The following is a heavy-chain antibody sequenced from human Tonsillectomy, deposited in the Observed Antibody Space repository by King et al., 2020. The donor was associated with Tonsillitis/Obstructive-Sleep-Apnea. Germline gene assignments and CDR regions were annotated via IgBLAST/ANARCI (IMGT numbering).Heavy chain of an antibody. CDR1: GGSFSGYY. CDR2: INHSGST. CDR3: AHTYYYDSSGS. D-gene: IGHD3-22*01. J-gene: IGHJ5*02. Sequence: VQLQQWGAGLLKPSETLSLNCAVYGGSFSGYYWNWIRQPPGKGLEWTGEINHSGSTNYKPSLKSRVTISVDTSKNQFSLKLSSVTAADTAVYYCAHTYYYDSSGSWGQGTLVTVSS. V-gene: IGHV4-34*01.